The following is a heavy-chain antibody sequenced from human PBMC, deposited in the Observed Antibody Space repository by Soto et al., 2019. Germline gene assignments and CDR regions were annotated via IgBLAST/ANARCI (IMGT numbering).Heavy chain of an antibody. Sequence: PSETLSLTCAVYGGSFSGYYWNLIRQPPGKGLEWIGEIDHSGYTNYNPSLKSRVTISVDTSKNQFSLRLTSVTAADTAVYYCARVRDWFDPWGQGTLVTVSS. CDR3: ARVRDWFDP. J-gene: IGHJ5*02. D-gene: IGHD3-3*01. CDR1: GGSFSGYY. CDR2: IDHSGYT. V-gene: IGHV4-34*01.